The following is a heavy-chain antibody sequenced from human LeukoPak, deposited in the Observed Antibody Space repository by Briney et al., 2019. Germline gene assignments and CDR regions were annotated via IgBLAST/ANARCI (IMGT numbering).Heavy chain of an antibody. Sequence: GASVKVSCKASGYTFTGYYMHWVRQAPGQGLEWMGWINPNSGGTNYAQKFQGRVTMTRDTSISTAYMELSRLRSDDTAVYYCAREFVPAANSTQNWFDPWGQGILVTVSS. CDR2: INPNSGGT. CDR1: GYTFTGYY. D-gene: IGHD2-2*01. J-gene: IGHJ5*02. CDR3: AREFVPAANSTQNWFDP. V-gene: IGHV1-2*02.